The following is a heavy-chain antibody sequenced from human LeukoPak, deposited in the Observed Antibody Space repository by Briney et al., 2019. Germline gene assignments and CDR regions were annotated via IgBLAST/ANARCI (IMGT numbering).Heavy chain of an antibody. V-gene: IGHV3-72*01. CDR1: GFSLADHY. Sequence: GGSLRPSCAASGFSLADHYMDWVRQAPGKGLERVGRSRNKANTYTTQYAASVKGRFTISRDDSKTSLYLQMNSLKVEDTAVYYCARVSYHNSGWDYWGQGTLVIVSS. CDR2: SRNKANTYTT. CDR3: ARVSYHNSGWDY. D-gene: IGHD6-19*01. J-gene: IGHJ4*02.